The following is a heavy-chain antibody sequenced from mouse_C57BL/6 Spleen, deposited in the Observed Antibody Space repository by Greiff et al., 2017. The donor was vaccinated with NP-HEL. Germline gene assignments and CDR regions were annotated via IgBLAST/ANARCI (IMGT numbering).Heavy chain of an antibody. V-gene: IGHV7-3*01. CDR3: ARWDDGYWDWAMDD. CDR1: GFTFTDYY. D-gene: IGHD2-3*01. Sequence: EVQVVESGGGLVQPGGSLSLSCAASGFTFTDYYMSWVRQPPGKALEWLGFIRNKANGYTTEYSASVQGRFTISRDNSHSILYLQMSALRAEDSATYYCARWDDGYWDWAMDDWGQGTSVTVAS. J-gene: IGHJ4*01. CDR2: IRNKANGYTT.